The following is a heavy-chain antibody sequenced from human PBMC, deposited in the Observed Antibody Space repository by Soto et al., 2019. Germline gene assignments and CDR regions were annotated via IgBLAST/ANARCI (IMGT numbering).Heavy chain of an antibody. CDR1: GGSISSGDYY. CDR3: ARGGGSSPTLDY. Sequence: SETLSLTCTVSGGSISSGDYYWSWIRQPPGKGLEWIGYIYYSGSTYYNPSLKSRVTISVDTSKNQFSLKLSSVTAADTAVYYCARGGGSSPTLDYWGQGTLLTVSS. CDR2: IYYSGST. J-gene: IGHJ4*02. V-gene: IGHV4-30-4*01. D-gene: IGHD6-6*01.